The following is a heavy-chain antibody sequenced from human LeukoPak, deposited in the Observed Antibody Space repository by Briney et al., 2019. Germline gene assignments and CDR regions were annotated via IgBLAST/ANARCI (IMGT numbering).Heavy chain of an antibody. J-gene: IGHJ4*02. CDR2: ISSSSSSI. Sequence: GGSLTLSCAASGFTFTTYSMNWVRQAPGKGLEWVSYISSSSSSIYYADSVKGRFTISRDNARNSLYLQMNSLRAEDTAVYYCARAYDFWSGYYPTYFDYWGREPWSPSPQ. D-gene: IGHD3-3*01. CDR1: GFTFTTYS. CDR3: ARAYDFWSGYYPTYFDY. V-gene: IGHV3-48*01.